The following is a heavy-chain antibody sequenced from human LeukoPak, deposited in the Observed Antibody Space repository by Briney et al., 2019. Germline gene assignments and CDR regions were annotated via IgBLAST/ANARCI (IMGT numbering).Heavy chain of an antibody. CDR1: GGSISSYY. CDR3: ARGPPGGWFDP. V-gene: IGHV4-59*01. CDR2: IYYSGST. J-gene: IGHJ5*02. D-gene: IGHD1-14*01. Sequence: SETLSLTCTVSGGSISSYYWSWIRQPPGKGLEWIGYIYYSGSTNYSPSLKSRLTISVDTSKNQFSLKLSSVTAADTAVYYCARGPPGGWFDPWGQGTLVTVSS.